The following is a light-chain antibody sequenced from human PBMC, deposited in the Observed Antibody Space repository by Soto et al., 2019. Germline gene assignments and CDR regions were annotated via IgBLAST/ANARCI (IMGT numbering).Light chain of an antibody. V-gene: IGKV1-5*01. J-gene: IGKJ4*01. Sequence: DIPLIQSPATLSASVGDRITITWRASENIFKFLAWYQQRSGRAPNLLIYAASDLETGVPSRFSGRGSGTEFTLTIDSLQPDDSATYYCQHYNTQSITFGGGTKVDVK. CDR2: AAS. CDR3: QHYNTQSIT. CDR1: ENIFKF.